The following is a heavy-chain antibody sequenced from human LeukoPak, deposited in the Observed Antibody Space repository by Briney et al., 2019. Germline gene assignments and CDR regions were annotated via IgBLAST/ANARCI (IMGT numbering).Heavy chain of an antibody. CDR2: INTNTGNP. J-gene: IGHJ4*02. CDR3: ARGAPILIFDHSSGYYLDY. CDR1: GYTFTSYA. V-gene: IGHV7-4-1*02. D-gene: IGHD3-22*01. Sequence: GASVKVSCKASGYTFTSYAMNWVRQAPGQGLEWMGWINTNTGNPTYAQGFTGRFVFSLDTSVSTAYLQISSLKAEDTAVYYCARGAPILIFDHSSGYYLDYWGQGTLVTVSS.